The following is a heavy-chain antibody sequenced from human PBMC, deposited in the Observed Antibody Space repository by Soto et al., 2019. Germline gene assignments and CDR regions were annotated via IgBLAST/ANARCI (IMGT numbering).Heavy chain of an antibody. D-gene: IGHD6-19*01. V-gene: IGHV3-74*01. Sequence: PGGSLRLTCAASGFTFSSYWRHWVRQAPGKGLVWVSRINSDGSSISYADSVKGRFTISRDNAKNTLYLQMNSLRVEDTAVYYCARETGYSSGWRQDYWGQGTLVTVSS. CDR3: ARETGYSSGWRQDY. CDR2: INSDGSSI. CDR1: GFTFSSYW. J-gene: IGHJ4*02.